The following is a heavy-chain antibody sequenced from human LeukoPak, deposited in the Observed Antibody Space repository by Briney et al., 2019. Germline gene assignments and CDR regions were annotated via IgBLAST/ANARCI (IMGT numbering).Heavy chain of an antibody. CDR2: IIPIFGTA. D-gene: IGHD3-3*01. Sequence: ASVKVSCKASGGTFSSYAISWVRQAPGQGLEWMGGIIPIFGTANYAQKFQGRVTITADESTSTAYMELSSLRSEDTAVYYCARSAFGVVISADYWGQGTLVTVSS. CDR1: GGTFSSYA. CDR3: ARSAFGVVISADY. J-gene: IGHJ4*02. V-gene: IGHV1-69*13.